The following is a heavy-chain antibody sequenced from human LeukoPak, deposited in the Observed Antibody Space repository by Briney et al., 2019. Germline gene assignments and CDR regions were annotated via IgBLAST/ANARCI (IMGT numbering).Heavy chain of an antibody. CDR2: IDKKDKGYATAT. D-gene: IGHD1-26*01. V-gene: IGHV3-73*01. Sequence: GGSLRLSCAASGFTFSGSAIHWVRQSSGKGLEWVGQIDKKDKGYATATAYAASVKGRFTISRDDSINTAYLQMKSLKTEDTALYYCTRDSGTYNRFDPWGQGTLVTVSS. CDR1: GFTFSGSA. J-gene: IGHJ5*02. CDR3: TRDSGTYNRFDP.